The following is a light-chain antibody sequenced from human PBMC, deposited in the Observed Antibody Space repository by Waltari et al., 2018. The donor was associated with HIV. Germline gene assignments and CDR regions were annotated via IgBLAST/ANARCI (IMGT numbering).Light chain of an antibody. J-gene: IGKJ2*01. V-gene: IGKV1-33*01. CDR1: QAISNY. Sequence: DIQMTQSPSSLSASVGDRVTFTCQASQAISNYLNWYQQKPGKAPKLLIYDASNLERGVPSRFSGSGYSTDFTFTISSLQAEDTATYYCQQYEDVPYTFGQGTKLEIK. CDR3: QQYEDVPYT. CDR2: DAS.